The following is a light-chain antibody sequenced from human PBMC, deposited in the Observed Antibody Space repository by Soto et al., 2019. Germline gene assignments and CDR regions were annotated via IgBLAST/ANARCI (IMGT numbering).Light chain of an antibody. J-gene: IGKJ5*01. CDR3: QQLNSYPIT. CDR1: QGISSY. V-gene: IGKV1-9*01. Sequence: IQVTQSPSFLSASVGDRVTITYRASQGISSYLAWYQQKPGKAPKLLIYAASTLQSGVPSRFSGSGSGTEFTLTISSLQPEDFATYYCQQLNSYPITFCQGTRLEI. CDR2: AAS.